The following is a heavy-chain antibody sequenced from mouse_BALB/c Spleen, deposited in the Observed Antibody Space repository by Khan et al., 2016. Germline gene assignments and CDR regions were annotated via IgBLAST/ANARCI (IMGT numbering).Heavy chain of an antibody. D-gene: IGHD1-1*01. CDR2: INTETTEP. V-gene: IGHV9-2-1*01. Sequence: QIQLVQSGPELKKPGETVKISCKASGYTFTDYSFHWVKQAPGKGLKWMGWINTETTEPTYAADFKGRFAFPLETSASTAYLQINNLKNEDTATYFSSIYYHCSRYVYVCGAGTTVTVSS. CDR1: GYTFTDYS. CDR3: SIYYHCSRYVYV. J-gene: IGHJ1*01.